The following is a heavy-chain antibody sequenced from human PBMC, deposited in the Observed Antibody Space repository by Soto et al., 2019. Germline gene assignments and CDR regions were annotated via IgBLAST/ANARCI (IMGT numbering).Heavy chain of an antibody. J-gene: IGHJ3*02. CDR3: ASDIFKTGATGVFDI. D-gene: IGHD1-1*01. Sequence: EVQLVESGGGLVQPGGSLRLSCAASGFTVSGNYMSWVRQAPGQGLEWVSVIYAAGSTYYIDSVNGRFTISRDNSKNTLYLQMNSLRAEDTTLYYCASDIFKTGATGVFDIWGQGTRVTVSS. V-gene: IGHV3-66*01. CDR1: GFTVSGNY. CDR2: IYAAGST.